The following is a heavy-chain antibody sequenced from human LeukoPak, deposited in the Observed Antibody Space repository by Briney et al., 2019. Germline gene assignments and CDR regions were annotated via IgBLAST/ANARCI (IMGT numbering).Heavy chain of an antibody. Sequence: ASVKVSCKASGYTFTGYYMHWVRQAPGQGLEWMGWINPNSGGTNYAQKFQGRVTLTRDTSISTAYMELSRLRSDDTAVYYCARDRTGIMITFGGVIVSHSIDYWGQGTLVTVSS. J-gene: IGHJ4*02. CDR1: GYTFTGYY. CDR3: ARDRTGIMITFGGVIVSHSIDY. CDR2: INPNSGGT. D-gene: IGHD3-16*02. V-gene: IGHV1-2*02.